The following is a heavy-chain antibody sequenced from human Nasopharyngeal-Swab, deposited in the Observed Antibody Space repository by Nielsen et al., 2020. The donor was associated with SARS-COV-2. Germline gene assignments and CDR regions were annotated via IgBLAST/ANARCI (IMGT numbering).Heavy chain of an antibody. CDR1: GYTFTSYG. CDR2: ISAYNGNT. D-gene: IGHD2-21*02. CDR3: ARDRVVVVTGSSSDYYYYGMDV. V-gene: IGHV1-18*04. J-gene: IGHJ6*02. Sequence: ASVKVSCKASGYTFTSYGISWVRQAPGQGLEWMGWISAYNGNTNYAQKLQGRATMTTDTSTSTAYMELRSLRSDDTAVYYCARDRVVVVTGSSSDYYYYGMDVWGQGTTVTVSS.